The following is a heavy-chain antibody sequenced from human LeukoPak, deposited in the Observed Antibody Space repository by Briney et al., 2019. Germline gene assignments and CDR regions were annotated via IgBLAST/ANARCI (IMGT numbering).Heavy chain of an antibody. V-gene: IGHV3-7*01. CDR3: ARDRGYSGYDLYDY. CDR2: IKQDGSEI. J-gene: IGHJ4*02. CDR1: GYTFSNYW. Sequence: GGSLRLSCAASGYTFSNYWMGWVRQAPGKGLEWVANIKQDGSEIYYVDSVKGRFTISRDTAKDSLYLQMNSLRAEDTAVYYCARDRGYSGYDLYDYWGQGTLVTVSS. D-gene: IGHD5-12*01.